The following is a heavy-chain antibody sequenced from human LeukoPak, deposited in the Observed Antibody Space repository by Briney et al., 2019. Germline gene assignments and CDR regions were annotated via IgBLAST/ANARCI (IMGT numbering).Heavy chain of an antibody. D-gene: IGHD6-13*01. J-gene: IGHJ5*02. CDR3: AREHSSSWYGDNWFDP. Sequence: GGSLRLSCAASGSTVSSNYVSWVRQAPGKGLEWVSVIFSGGTTYYADSVKDRFTISRDNSKNTLYLQMNSLRAEDTAMYYCAREHSSSWYGDNWFDPWGQGTLVTVSS. CDR2: IFSGGTT. V-gene: IGHV3-53*01. CDR1: GSTVSSNY.